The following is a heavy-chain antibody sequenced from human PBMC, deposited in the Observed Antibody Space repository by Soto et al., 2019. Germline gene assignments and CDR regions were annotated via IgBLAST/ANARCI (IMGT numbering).Heavy chain of an antibody. CDR1: GGSLSGYY. CDR3: ARGGRDGDNWRFGPYY. CDR2: ITHSGTT. V-gene: IGHV4-34*02. D-gene: IGHD3-16*01. Sequence: QVQLQQWGAGLLKPSETLSLTCAVFGGSLSGYYWSWIRQTPGKGLEWIGEITHSGTTNYHPSLKGRVTISVDTSENQFSLKLSSVTAADTAVYYCARGGRDGDNWRFGPYYWGQGTLVTVSS. J-gene: IGHJ4*02.